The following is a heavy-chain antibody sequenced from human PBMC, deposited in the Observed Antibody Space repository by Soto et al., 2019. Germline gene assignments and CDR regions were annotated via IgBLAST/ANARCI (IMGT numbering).Heavy chain of an antibody. D-gene: IGHD2-15*01. J-gene: IGHJ4*02. CDR3: ATRHLPYCSGGTCNPFDF. V-gene: IGHV3-53*01. Sequence: GSLRLSCAASGFTVSSNYMSWVRQAPGKGLEWVSVIYSGGSTYYADSVKGRFTISRDNSKNTIYLQMNSLRAEDTAIYYCATRHLPYCSGGTCNPFDFWGQGTLVTVSS. CDR2: IYSGGST. CDR1: GFTVSSNY.